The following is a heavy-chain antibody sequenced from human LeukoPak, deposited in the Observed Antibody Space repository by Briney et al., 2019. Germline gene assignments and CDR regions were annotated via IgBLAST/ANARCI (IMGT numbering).Heavy chain of an antibody. CDR3: ARGNCGGDCYNYYYYGMDV. D-gene: IGHD2-21*02. CDR1: GGSISSGSYY. V-gene: IGHV4-61*02. Sequence: SQTLSLTCTVSGGSISSGSYYWSWIRQPAGKGLEWIGRIYTSGSTNYNPSLKSRVTISVDTSKNQFSLKLSSVTAADTAVYYCARGNCGGDCYNYYYYGMDVWSQGTTVTVSS. CDR2: IYTSGST. J-gene: IGHJ6*02.